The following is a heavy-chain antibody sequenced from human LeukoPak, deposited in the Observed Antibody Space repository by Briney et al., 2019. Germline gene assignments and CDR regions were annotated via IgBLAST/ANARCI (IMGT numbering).Heavy chain of an antibody. CDR3: ASGEFRHGLQVDY. V-gene: IGHV3-23*01. Sequence: QPGGPLRPPCPPFGFTLRGIAMSWVGKAQGKGLEWVSAISGSGGSTYYADSVKGRFTISRDNSKNTLYLQMNSLRAEDTAVYYCASGEFRHGLQVDYWGQGTLVAVSS. CDR1: GFTLRGIA. J-gene: IGHJ4*02. D-gene: IGHD3/OR15-3a*01. CDR2: ISGSGGST.